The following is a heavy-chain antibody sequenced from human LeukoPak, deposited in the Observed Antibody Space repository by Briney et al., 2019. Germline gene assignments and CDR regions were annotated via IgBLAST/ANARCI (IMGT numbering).Heavy chain of an antibody. V-gene: IGHV3-11*04. Sequence: GGSLRLSCAASGFTFSDYYMSWIPQAPGKGLELVSYISSSGSTIYYADSVKGRFTISRDNAKNSLYLQMNSLRAEDTAVYYCARNSFGSGAPPDYWGQGTLVTVSS. D-gene: IGHD3-10*01. J-gene: IGHJ4*02. CDR1: GFTFSDYY. CDR3: ARNSFGSGAPPDY. CDR2: ISSSGSTI.